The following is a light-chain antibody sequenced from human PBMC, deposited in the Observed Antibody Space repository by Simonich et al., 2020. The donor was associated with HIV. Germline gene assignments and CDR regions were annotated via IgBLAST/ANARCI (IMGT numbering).Light chain of an antibody. V-gene: IGLV2-14*01. CDR1: SSDVGGYKY. Sequence: QSALTQPRSVSGSPGQSITISCTGTSSDVGGYKYVSWYQQYPGKAPKLMIYDVRKRPSGVSSRFSGSKSGNTASLTISRLQAEDEADYYCSSYTGSSTWVFGGGTKLTVL. CDR2: DVR. CDR3: SSYTGSSTWV. J-gene: IGLJ2*01.